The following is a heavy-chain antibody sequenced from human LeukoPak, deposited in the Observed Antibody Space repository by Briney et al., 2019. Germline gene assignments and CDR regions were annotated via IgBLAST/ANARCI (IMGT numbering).Heavy chain of an antibody. J-gene: IGHJ2*01. CDR1: GGSISSHY. D-gene: IGHD2-2*01. V-gene: IGHV4-59*08. CDR3: ARRSASTNWYFDL. Sequence: SETLSLTCTVSGGSISSHYWSWIRQPPGKGLEWIGYIYYSGSTNYNPSLKSRVTISVDTSKNQFSLKLSSVTAADTAVYYCARRSASTNWYFDLWGRGTLVTVSS. CDR2: IYYSGST.